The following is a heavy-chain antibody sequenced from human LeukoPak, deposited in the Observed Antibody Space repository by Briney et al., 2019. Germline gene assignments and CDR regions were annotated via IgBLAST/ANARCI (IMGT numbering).Heavy chain of an antibody. Sequence: GGSLRLSCAASGFTFSSYTMTWVRQAPGKGLEWVSSISSSSSYIYYADSVKGRFTISRDNAKNSLYLQMNSLRAEDTAVYYCASIGYTDLVGAFDIWGQGTMVTVSS. J-gene: IGHJ3*02. CDR1: GFTFSSYT. CDR2: ISSSSSYI. V-gene: IGHV3-21*01. CDR3: ASIGYTDLVGAFDI. D-gene: IGHD2-8*02.